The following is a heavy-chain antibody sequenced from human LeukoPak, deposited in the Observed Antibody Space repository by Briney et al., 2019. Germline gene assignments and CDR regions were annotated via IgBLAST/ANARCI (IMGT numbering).Heavy chain of an antibody. CDR3: ARNPAFRSIAAAGSFDY. Sequence: SETLSLTCTVSGGSISSSSYYWGWIRQPPGKGLEWIGSIYYSGSTYYNPSLKSRVTISVDTSKNQFSLKLSSVTAADTAVYYCARNPAFRSIAAAGSFDYWGQGTLVTVSS. V-gene: IGHV4-39*07. CDR2: IYYSGST. D-gene: IGHD6-13*01. J-gene: IGHJ4*02. CDR1: GGSISSSSYY.